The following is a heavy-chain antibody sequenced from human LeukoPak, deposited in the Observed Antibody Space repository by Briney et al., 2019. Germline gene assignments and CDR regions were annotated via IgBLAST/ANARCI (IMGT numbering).Heavy chain of an antibody. CDR2: VSYSGGT. CDR3: ARLSTYYDFWSPLDY. V-gene: IGHV4-59*02. D-gene: IGHD3-3*01. CDR1: GASVSSHH. J-gene: IGHJ4*02. Sequence: SETLSLTCTVSGASVSSHHWSWIRQPPGKGLEWIGYVSYSGGTNYNPSLKSRVTISLDTPKDQFSLRLNSVTAADTAVYYCARLSTYYDFWSPLDYWGQGTLVTVSS.